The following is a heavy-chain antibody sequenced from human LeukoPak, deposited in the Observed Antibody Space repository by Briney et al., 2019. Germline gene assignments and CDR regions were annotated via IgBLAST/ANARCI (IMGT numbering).Heavy chain of an antibody. V-gene: IGHV4-4*09. CDR3: ARTYSSSSHFDY. D-gene: IGHD6-6*01. CDR2: IYTSGST. J-gene: IGHJ4*02. Sequence: SETLSLTCTVSGGSISSYYWSWIRQPPGKGLEWIGHIYTSGSTNHNPSLKSRVTISVDTSKNQFSLKVSSVTAADTAVYYCARTYSSSSHFDYWGQGTLVTVSS. CDR1: GGSISSYY.